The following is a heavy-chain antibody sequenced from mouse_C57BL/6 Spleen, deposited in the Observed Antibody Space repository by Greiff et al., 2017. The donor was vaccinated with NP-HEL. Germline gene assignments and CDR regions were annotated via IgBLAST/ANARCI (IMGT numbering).Heavy chain of an antibody. J-gene: IGHJ2*01. V-gene: IGHV1-82*01. CDR3: AREGGYYTFDY. CDR1: GYAFSSSW. Sequence: VQLQQSGPELVKPGASVKISCKASGYAFSSSWMNWVKQRPGKGLEWIGRIYPGDGDTNYNGKFKGKATLTADKSSSTAYMQLSSLTSEDSAVYFCAREGGYYTFDYWGQGTTLTVSS. CDR2: IYPGDGDT. D-gene: IGHD2-3*01.